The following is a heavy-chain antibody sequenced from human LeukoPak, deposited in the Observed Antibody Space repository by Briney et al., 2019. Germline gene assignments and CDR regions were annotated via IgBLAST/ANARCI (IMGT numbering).Heavy chain of an antibody. V-gene: IGHV4-34*01. D-gene: IGHD6-6*01. CDR3: ARGRNSIAARLPYYYYYYMDV. CDR1: GGSFSGYY. Sequence: SETLSLTCAVYGGSFSGYYWSWIRQPPGKGREWIGEINHSGSTNYNPSLKSRVTISVDTSKNQFSLKLSSVTAADTAVYYCARGRNSIAARLPYYYYYYMDVWGKGTTVTVSS. CDR2: INHSGST. J-gene: IGHJ6*03.